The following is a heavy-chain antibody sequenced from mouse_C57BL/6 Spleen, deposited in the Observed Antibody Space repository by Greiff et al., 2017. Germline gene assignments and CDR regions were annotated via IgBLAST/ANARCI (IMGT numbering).Heavy chain of an antibody. V-gene: IGHV5-9-1*02. Sequence: EVKLMESGAGLVKPGGSLKLSCAASGFTFSSYAMSWVRQTPEKRLEWVAYISSGGDYIYYSDTVKGRFTISRDNARNTLYLQRSSLKSEDTAMYYCTRDTGSSSGYFDVWGTGTTVTVSS. CDR2: ISSGGDYI. CDR1: GFTFSSYA. J-gene: IGHJ1*03. CDR3: TRDTGSSSGYFDV. D-gene: IGHD1-1*01.